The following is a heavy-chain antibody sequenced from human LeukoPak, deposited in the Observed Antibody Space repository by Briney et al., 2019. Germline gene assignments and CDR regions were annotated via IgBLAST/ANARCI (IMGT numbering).Heavy chain of an antibody. Sequence: SVKVSCKASGGTFSSYTISWVRQAPGQGLEWMGRIIPILGIANYAQKFQGRVTITTDESTSTAYMELSSLRSEDTAVYYCASDNFDWLLSGAFDIWGQGTMVTVSS. J-gene: IGHJ3*02. D-gene: IGHD3-9*01. CDR2: IIPILGIA. CDR3: ASDNFDWLLSGAFDI. CDR1: GGTFSSYT. V-gene: IGHV1-69*16.